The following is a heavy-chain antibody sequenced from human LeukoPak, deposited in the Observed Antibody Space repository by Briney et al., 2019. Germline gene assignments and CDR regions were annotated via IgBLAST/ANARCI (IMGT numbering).Heavy chain of an antibody. J-gene: IGHJ6*03. CDR3: ARTTMVQGTYYMDV. Sequence: NPSETLSLTCTVSGGSISSYYWSWIRQPPGKGLEWIGYIYYSGYTNYNPSLKSRVTISVDTSKNQFSLKLSSVTAADTAVYYCARTTMVQGTYYMDVWGKGTTVTISS. D-gene: IGHD3-10*01. CDR1: GGSISSYY. V-gene: IGHV4-59*01. CDR2: IYYSGYT.